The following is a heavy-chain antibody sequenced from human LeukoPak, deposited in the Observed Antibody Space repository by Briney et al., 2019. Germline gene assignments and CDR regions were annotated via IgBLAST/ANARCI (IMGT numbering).Heavy chain of an antibody. CDR1: GGSINNYY. V-gene: IGHV4-59*08. Sequence: SETLSLTCTVSGGSINNYYWSWIRQPPGKGLEWIGYIYYSGSTNYNPSLKSRVTISVDTSKNQFSLKLSSVTAADTAVYYCARHWSIAAAGISNPSYYYCYGMDVWGQGTTVTVSS. CDR2: IYYSGST. D-gene: IGHD6-13*01. J-gene: IGHJ6*02. CDR3: ARHWSIAAAGISNPSYYYCYGMDV.